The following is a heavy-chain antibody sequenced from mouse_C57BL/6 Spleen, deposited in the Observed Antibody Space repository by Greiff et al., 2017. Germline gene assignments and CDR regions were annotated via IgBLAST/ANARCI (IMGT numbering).Heavy chain of an antibody. Sequence: QVQLQQSGAELVRPGASVTLSCKASGYTFTDYEMHWVKQTPVHGLEWIGAIDPETGGTAYNQKFKGKAILTADKSSSTAYMELRSLTSEDSAVXYCTRVDGPYAMDYWGQGTSVTVSS. CDR1: GYTFTDYE. J-gene: IGHJ4*01. V-gene: IGHV1-15*01. CDR2: IDPETGGT. D-gene: IGHD2-3*01. CDR3: TRVDGPYAMDY.